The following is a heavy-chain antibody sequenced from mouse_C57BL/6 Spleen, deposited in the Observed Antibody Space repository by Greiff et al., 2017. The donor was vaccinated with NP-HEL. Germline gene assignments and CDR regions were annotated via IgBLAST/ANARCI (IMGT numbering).Heavy chain of an antibody. D-gene: IGHD2-4*01. CDR2: ISYDGSN. CDR3: ARLYDYVFAY. CDR1: GYSITSGYY. V-gene: IGHV3-6*01. Sequence: EVKLMESGPGLVKPSQSLSLTCSVTGYSITSGYYWNWIRQFPGNKLEWMGYISYDGSNNYNPSLKNRISITRDTSKNQFFLKLNSVTTEDTATYYCARLYDYVFAYWGQGTLVTVSA. J-gene: IGHJ3*01.